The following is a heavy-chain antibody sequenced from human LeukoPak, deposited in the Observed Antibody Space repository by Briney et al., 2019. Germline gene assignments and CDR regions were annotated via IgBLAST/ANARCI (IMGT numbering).Heavy chain of an antibody. V-gene: IGHV3-30*02. CDR2: IRYDGSNK. D-gene: IGHD3-9*01. CDR3: AKERLRYFDWSPLYYFDY. J-gene: IGHJ4*02. Sequence: GGSLRLSCAASGFTFSSYWMSWVRQAPGKGLEWVAFIRYDGSNKYYADSVKGRFTISRDNSKNTLYLQMNSLRAEDTAVYYCAKERLRYFDWSPLYYFDYWGQGTLVTVSS. CDR1: GFTFSSYW.